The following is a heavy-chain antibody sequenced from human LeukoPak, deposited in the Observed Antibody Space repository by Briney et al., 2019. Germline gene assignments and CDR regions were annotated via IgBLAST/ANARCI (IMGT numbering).Heavy chain of an antibody. D-gene: IGHD5-18*01. CDR3: AKAMGGYSYGFYYYYYYMDV. CDR1: GFTFRSYW. Sequence: GGSLRLSCAASGFTFRSYWMHWVRQAPGKGLVWVSRINSDGSSTSYADSVKGRFTISRDNAKNTLYLQMNSLRAEDTAVYYCAKAMGGYSYGFYYYYYYMDVWGKGTTVTVSS. CDR2: INSDGSST. V-gene: IGHV3-74*01. J-gene: IGHJ6*03.